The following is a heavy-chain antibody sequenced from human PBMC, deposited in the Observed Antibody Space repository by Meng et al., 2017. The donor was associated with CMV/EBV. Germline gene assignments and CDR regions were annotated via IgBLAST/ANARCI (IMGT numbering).Heavy chain of an antibody. D-gene: IGHD2-2*02. CDR1: GYSFTSYW. CDR3: ARHLRYCSSTSCYIGDY. CDR2: IYPGDSDT. Sequence: GESLKISCKGSGYSFTSYWIGWVRQMPGKGLEWMGIIYPGDSDTRYSPSFQGQVTISADKSISTAYLQWSSLKASDTAMYYCARHLRYCSSTSCYIGDYWGQGTLVTVLL. J-gene: IGHJ4*02. V-gene: IGHV5-51*01.